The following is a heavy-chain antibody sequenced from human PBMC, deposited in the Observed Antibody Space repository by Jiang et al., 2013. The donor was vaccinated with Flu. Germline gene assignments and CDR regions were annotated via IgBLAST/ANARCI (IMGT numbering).Heavy chain of an antibody. CDR1: GGSFSGYY. CDR2: INHSGST. CDR3: ARKRLLRKTPFDY. V-gene: IGHV4-34*01. J-gene: IGHJ4*02. Sequence: LLKPSETLSLTCAVYGGSFSGYYWSWIRQPPGKGLEWIGEINHSGSTNYNPSLKSRVTISVDTSKNQFSLKLSSVTAADTAVYYCARKRLLRKTPFDYWGQGTLVTVSS. D-gene: IGHD3-22*01.